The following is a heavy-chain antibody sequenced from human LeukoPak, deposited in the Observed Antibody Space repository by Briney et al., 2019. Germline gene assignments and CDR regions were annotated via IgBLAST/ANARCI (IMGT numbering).Heavy chain of an antibody. D-gene: IGHD3-10*01. CDR3: ARDLHGESCTTPNCS. Sequence: ASVKVSCKASGYTFTNYGFSWVRQAPGQGLEWMGWISVYNGNTNYAQKLQGRVTMTTDTSTSTAYMELRSLRSDDTAVYYCARDLHGESCTTPNCSWGQGTLVTVSS. V-gene: IGHV1-18*01. CDR1: GYTFTNYG. CDR2: ISVYNGNT. J-gene: IGHJ4*02.